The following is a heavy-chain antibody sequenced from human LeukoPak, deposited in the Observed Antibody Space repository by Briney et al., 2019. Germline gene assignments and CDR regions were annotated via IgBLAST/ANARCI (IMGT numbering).Heavy chain of an antibody. CDR1: GYTFTSYD. D-gene: IGHD3-22*01. CDR3: AREDFYDSGSNDY. CDR2: MNPISGIT. V-gene: IGHV1-8*01. Sequence: ASVKVSCKASGYTFTSYDINWVRQATGQGLEWMGWMNPISGITAYAQKFQGRVTITRNTSISTAYMELSSLRSEDTAVYYCAREDFYDSGSNDYWGQGTLVTVSS. J-gene: IGHJ4*02.